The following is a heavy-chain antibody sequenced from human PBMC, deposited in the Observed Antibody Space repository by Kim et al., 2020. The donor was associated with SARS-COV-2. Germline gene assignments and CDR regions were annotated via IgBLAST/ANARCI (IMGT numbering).Heavy chain of an antibody. Sequence: SETLSLTCTVSGGSISSYYWSWIRQPPGKGLEWIGYIYYSGSTNYNPSLKSRVTISVDTSKNQFSLKLSSVTAADTAVYYCARGGFGEIWAPIDYWGQGTLVTVSS. D-gene: IGHD3-16*01. CDR1: GGSISSYY. J-gene: IGHJ4*02. V-gene: IGHV4-59*13. CDR3: ARGGFGEIWAPIDY. CDR2: IYYSGST.